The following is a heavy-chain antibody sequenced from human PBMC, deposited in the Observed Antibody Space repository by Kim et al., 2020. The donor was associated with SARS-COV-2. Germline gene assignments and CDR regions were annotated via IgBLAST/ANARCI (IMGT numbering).Heavy chain of an antibody. CDR2: ISSSSSYI. CDR1: GFTFSSYS. D-gene: IGHD6-13*01. Sequence: GGSLRLSCAASGFTFSSYSMNWVRQAPGKGLEWVSSISSSSSYIYYADSVKGRFTISRDNAKNSLYLQMNSLRAEDTSVYYCACGSSWYENWFDPWGQGTLVTVSS. J-gene: IGHJ5*02. V-gene: IGHV3-21*04. CDR3: ACGSSWYENWFDP.